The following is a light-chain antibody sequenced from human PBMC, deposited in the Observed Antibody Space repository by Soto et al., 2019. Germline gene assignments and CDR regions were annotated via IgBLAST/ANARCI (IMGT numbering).Light chain of an antibody. J-gene: IGLJ1*01. V-gene: IGLV2-14*01. CDR1: RRDVGGYNY. CDR3: SSYTISNTLPFV. CDR2: EVT. Sequence: QSALTQPASVSGSPGQSITISCTGTRRDVGGYNYVSWYQQYPGKSPKLLIYEVTHRPSGVSNRFSGSKSGNTASLTISGLQAEDEAYYYCSSYTISNTLPFVFGTGTKLTVL.